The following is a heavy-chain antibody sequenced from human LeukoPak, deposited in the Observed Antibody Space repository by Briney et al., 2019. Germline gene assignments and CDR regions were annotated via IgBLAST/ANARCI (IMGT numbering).Heavy chain of an antibody. Sequence: GGSLRLSCAASGFTFSNYWMHWVRQAPGKGLVWVSRINSDGSSTSYADSVKGRFTISRDNAKNTLYLQVNSLRAEDTAVYYYTRASTWGGDYWGQGTLVTVSS. CDR2: INSDGSST. CDR3: TRASTWGGDY. J-gene: IGHJ4*02. CDR1: GFTFSNYW. D-gene: IGHD7-27*01. V-gene: IGHV3-74*01.